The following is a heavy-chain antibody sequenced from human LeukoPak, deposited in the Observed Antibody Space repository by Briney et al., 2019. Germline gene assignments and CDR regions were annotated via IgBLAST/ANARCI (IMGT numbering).Heavy chain of an antibody. J-gene: IGHJ3*02. D-gene: IGHD6-13*01. CDR1: GGSISSYY. V-gene: IGHV4-59*12. CDR3: ARVLAAAAAGAFDI. Sequence: PSETLSLTCTVSGGSISSYYWSWIRQPPGKGLEWIGYIYYSGSTNYNPSIKSRVTISVDTSNNQFSLKLSSVTAADTAVYYCARVLAAAAAGAFDIWGQGTMVTVSS. CDR2: IYYSGST.